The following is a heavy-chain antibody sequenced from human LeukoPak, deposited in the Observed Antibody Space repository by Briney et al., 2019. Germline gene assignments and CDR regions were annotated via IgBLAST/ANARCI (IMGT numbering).Heavy chain of an antibody. CDR1: GGSISSYY. V-gene: IGHV4-4*07. Sequence: SETLSLTCTVSGGSISSYYWSWIRQPAGKGLEWIGRIYTSGSTNYNPSLKSRVTMSVDTSKNQFSLKLSSATAADTAVYYCARDGNSGWYFYYFDYWGQGTLVTVSS. CDR3: ARDGNSGWYFYYFDY. CDR2: IYTSGST. J-gene: IGHJ4*02. D-gene: IGHD6-19*01.